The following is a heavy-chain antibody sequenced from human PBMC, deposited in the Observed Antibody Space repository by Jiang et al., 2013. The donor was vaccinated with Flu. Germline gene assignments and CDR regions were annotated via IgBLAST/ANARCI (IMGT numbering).Heavy chain of an antibody. J-gene: IGHJ6*02. Sequence: KPTQTLTLTCTFSGFSLSTSGMCVSWIRQPPGKALEWLARIDWDDDKYYNTSLRTRLTISKDTSKNQVVLTMTSLDPVDTATYYCARMRRRWPNYSYGMDVWGQGTTVTVSS. D-gene: IGHD5-24*01. CDR2: IDWDDDK. CDR3: ARMRRRWPNYSYGMDV. V-gene: IGHV2-70*11. CDR1: GFSLSTSGMC.